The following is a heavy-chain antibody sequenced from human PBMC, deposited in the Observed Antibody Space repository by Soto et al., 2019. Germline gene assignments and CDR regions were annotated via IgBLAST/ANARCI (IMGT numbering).Heavy chain of an antibody. Sequence: QEQLQQWGAGLLKPSETLSLTCAVYGGFVRSGNYYWSWIRPPPGKGLEWIGEMSHSGGTHFNPSLKSLATRSVVTSMNQFSLKMGSVPAADSALYYCARVERGTATTVVDAVYILGPRTMVTVSS. J-gene: IGHJ3*02. CDR2: MSHSGGT. D-gene: IGHD1-1*01. V-gene: IGHV4-34*01. CDR1: GGFVRSGNYY. CDR3: ARVERGTATTVVDAVYI.